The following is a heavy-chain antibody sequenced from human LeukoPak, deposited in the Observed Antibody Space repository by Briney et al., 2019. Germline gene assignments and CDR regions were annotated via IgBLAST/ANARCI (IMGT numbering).Heavy chain of an antibody. CDR3: AKRANYGGFDY. D-gene: IGHD4-23*01. J-gene: IGHJ4*02. CDR1: GFTFSSYA. V-gene: IGHV3-23*01. CDR2: ISGSVDST. Sequence: PGGSLRLSCAASGFTFSSYAMNWVRQAPGKGLEWVSVISGSVDSTYYADSVKGRFTISRDNSKNTLYLQMNSLRAEDTAVYYCAKRANYGGFDYWGQGTLVTVSS.